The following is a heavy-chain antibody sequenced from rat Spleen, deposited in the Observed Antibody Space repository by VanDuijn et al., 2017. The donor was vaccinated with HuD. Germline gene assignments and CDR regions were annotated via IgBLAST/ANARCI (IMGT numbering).Heavy chain of an antibody. CDR3: TRAQGIYFDY. V-gene: IGHV5-29*01. CDR1: GFTFSDYY. CDR2: ISYDGSST. Sequence: EVQLVESDGGLVQPGRSLKLSCAASGFTFSDYYMAWVRQAPTKGLEWVATISYDGSSTYYRDSVKGRFTISRDNAKNTLYLQMNSLRSEDTATYYCTRAQGIYFDYWGQGVMVTVSS. J-gene: IGHJ2*01.